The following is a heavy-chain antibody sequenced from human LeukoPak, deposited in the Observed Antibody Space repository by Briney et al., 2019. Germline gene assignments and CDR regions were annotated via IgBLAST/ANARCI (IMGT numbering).Heavy chain of an antibody. CDR1: GYSISSGYY. CDR3: AREVEATPYYFDY. V-gene: IGHV4-38-2*02. Sequence: KTSETLSLTCTVSGYSISSGYYWGWIRQPPGKGLEWIGSIYHSGSTYYNPSLKSRVTISVDTSKNQFSLKLSSVTAADTAVYYCAREVEATPYYFDYWGQGTLVTVSS. CDR2: IYHSGST. J-gene: IGHJ4*02. D-gene: IGHD1-26*01.